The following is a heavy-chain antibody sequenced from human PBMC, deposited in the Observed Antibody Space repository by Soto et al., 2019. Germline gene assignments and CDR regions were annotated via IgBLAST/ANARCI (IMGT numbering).Heavy chain of an antibody. J-gene: IGHJ5*02. Sequence: GASVKVSCKASGCTFSSYAISWVRQAPGQGLEWMGGIIPIFGTANYAQKFQGRVTITADKSTSTAYMELSSPRSEDTAVYYCARDWGKFNDYGDTGWFEPWGQGPLVNVSS. CDR2: IIPIFGTA. V-gene: IGHV1-69*06. CDR1: GCTFSSYA. CDR3: ARDWGKFNDYGDTGWFEP. D-gene: IGHD4-17*01.